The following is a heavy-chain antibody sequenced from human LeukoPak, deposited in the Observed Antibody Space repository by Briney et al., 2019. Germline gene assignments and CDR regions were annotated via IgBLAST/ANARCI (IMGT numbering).Heavy chain of an antibody. CDR3: AKERYIVVVPAAMVDY. V-gene: IGHV3-23*01. Sequence: GGSLRLSCAASGFTFSSYAMSWVRQAPGKGLEWVSAISGSGGSTYYADPVKGRFTISRDNSKNTLYLQMNSLRAEDTAVYYCAKERYIVVVPAAMVDYWGQGTLVTVSS. CDR2: ISGSGGST. CDR1: GFTFSSYA. D-gene: IGHD2-2*01. J-gene: IGHJ4*02.